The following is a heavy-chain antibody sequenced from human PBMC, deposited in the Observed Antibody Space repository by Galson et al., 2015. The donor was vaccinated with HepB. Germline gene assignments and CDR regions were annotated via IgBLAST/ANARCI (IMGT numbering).Heavy chain of an antibody. V-gene: IGHV3-7*01. Sequence: SLRLSCATSGFSFGSERMAWVRQAPGKGLEWVANIRGDGSMTFYVGSVRGRFTISRDNAKNSVYLQMNSLRVEDTAVYYCASSRDSPGNYWGQGTLVTVSS. CDR1: GFSFGSER. D-gene: IGHD3-10*01. CDR3: ASSRDSPGNY. J-gene: IGHJ4*02. CDR2: IRGDGSMT.